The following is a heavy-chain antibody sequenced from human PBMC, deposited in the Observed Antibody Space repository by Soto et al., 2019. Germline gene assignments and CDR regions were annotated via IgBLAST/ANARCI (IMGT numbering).Heavy chain of an antibody. CDR2: ICGSGGST. V-gene: IGHV3-23*01. CDR1: GYTFRSYA. CDR3: AMEIVVVVAAILAWFDP. D-gene: IGHD2-15*01. J-gene: IGHJ5*02. Sequence: PGGSLKLSCAASGYTFRSYAMSWVRQSPAKGLAWVSVICGSGGSTNYADPVKARFTISRDNSKSTLYLQMNTLSAEDTAVYYCAMEIVVVVAAILAWFDPWGQGSLITIST.